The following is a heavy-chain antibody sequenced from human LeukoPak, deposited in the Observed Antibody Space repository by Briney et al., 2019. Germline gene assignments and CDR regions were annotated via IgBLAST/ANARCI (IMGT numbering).Heavy chain of an antibody. D-gene: IGHD3-16*01. CDR3: ERGVFGGGAYYYYYMDV. Sequence: GGSLRLSCAASGVTFSSYGMHWVRQAPGKGLEWVAVISYDGSNKYYADFVKGRFTISRDNSKNTLYLQMNSLRAEDTAVYYCERGVFGGGAYYYYYMDVWGKGTTVTVSS. CDR1: GVTFSSYG. J-gene: IGHJ6*03. CDR2: ISYDGSNK. V-gene: IGHV3-30*03.